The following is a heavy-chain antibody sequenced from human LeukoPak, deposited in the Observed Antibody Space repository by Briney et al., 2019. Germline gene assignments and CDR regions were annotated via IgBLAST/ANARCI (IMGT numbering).Heavy chain of an antibody. CDR3: ARGAPGSYCSGGSCPYFDY. D-gene: IGHD2-15*01. Sequence: ASVKVSCKASGYTFTSYDINWVRQATGQGLEWMGWVNPNSGHTGYAQKFQGRVTMTRNTSISTAYMELSSLTSEDTAVYYCARGAPGSYCSGGSCPYFDYWGQGTLVSVSS. CDR2: VNPNSGHT. J-gene: IGHJ4*02. CDR1: GYTFTSYD. V-gene: IGHV1-8*01.